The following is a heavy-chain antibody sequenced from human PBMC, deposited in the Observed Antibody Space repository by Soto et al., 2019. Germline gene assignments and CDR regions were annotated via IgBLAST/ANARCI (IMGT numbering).Heavy chain of an antibody. CDR2: IYYSGST. D-gene: IGHD4-17*01. J-gene: IGHJ5*02. CDR1: GGSISSYY. Sequence: SETLSLTCTVSGGSISSYYWSWIRQPPGKGLEWIGYIYYSGSTNYNPSLKSRVTISGDTSKNQFSLRLSSVTAADTAVYYCARETYGDYVGYFDPWGQGIQVTVSS. V-gene: IGHV4-59*08. CDR3: ARETYGDYVGYFDP.